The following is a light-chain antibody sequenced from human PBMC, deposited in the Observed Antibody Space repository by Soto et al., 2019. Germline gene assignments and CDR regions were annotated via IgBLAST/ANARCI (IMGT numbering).Light chain of an antibody. Sequence: EIVLTQSPGTLSLSPGERATLSCRASQSVSSSYLAWYQQKPGQAPRLLIYGASSRATGIPDRFSGSGSGTDFTLTISRLEPEDFAVSYCQQYGGSLPYTFGQGTKLEIK. CDR2: GAS. V-gene: IGKV3-20*01. J-gene: IGKJ2*01. CDR3: QQYGGSLPYT. CDR1: QSVSSSY.